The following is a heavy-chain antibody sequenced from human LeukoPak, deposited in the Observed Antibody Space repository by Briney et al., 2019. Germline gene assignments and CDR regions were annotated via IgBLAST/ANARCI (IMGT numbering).Heavy chain of an antibody. CDR3: ARPMTTVTTNRGYYYYYYGMDV. J-gene: IGHJ6*04. CDR2: IIPIFGTA. D-gene: IGHD4-17*01. V-gene: IGHV1-69*01. Sequence: GASVKVSCKASGGTFSSYAISRVRQAPGQGLEWMGGIIPIFGTANYAQKFQGRVTITADESTSTAYMELSSLRSEDTAVYYCARPMTTVTTNRGYYYYYYGMDVWGKGTTVTVSS. CDR1: GGTFSSYA.